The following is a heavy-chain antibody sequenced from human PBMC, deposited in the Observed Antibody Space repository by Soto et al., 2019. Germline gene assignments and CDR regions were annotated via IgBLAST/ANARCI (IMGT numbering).Heavy chain of an antibody. V-gene: IGHV4-31*03. J-gene: IGHJ6*02. CDR3: ARDLEGSGPYSYGMDV. CDR1: GGSISSGGYY. Sequence: QVQLQESGPGLVKPSQTLSLTCTVSGGSISSGGYYWSWIRQHPGKGLEWIGYIYYSGSTYYNPSLKSRVTISVDTSKNQFSLKLSSVTAADTAVYYCARDLEGSGPYSYGMDVWGQGTTVTVSS. CDR2: IYYSGST. D-gene: IGHD3-10*01.